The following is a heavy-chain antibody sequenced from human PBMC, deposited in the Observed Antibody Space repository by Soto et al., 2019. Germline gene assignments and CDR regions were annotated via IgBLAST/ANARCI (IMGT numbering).Heavy chain of an antibody. CDR1: GGSISSGGYS. Sequence: PSETLSLICAVSGGSISSGGYSWSWIRQPPGKGLEWIGYIYHSGSTYYNPSLKSRVTISVDRSKNQFSLKLSSVTAADTAVHYCARVPDRWGQGTLVTVSS. D-gene: IGHD2-2*01. J-gene: IGHJ5*02. CDR2: IYHSGST. CDR3: ARVPDR. V-gene: IGHV4-30-2*01.